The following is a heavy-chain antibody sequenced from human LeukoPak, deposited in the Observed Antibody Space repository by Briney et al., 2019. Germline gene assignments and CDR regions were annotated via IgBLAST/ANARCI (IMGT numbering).Heavy chain of an antibody. CDR1: GGSISSGDYY. D-gene: IGHD6-13*01. CDR3: AREWGSSWYEGFDP. J-gene: IGHJ5*02. Sequence: NPSQTLSLTCTVSGGSISSGDYYWSWLRQPPGKGLEWIGYIYYSGSTYYNPSLKSRVTISVDTSKNQFSLKLSSVTAADTAVYYCAREWGSSWYEGFDPWGQGTLVTGSS. V-gene: IGHV4-30-4*01. CDR2: IYYSGST.